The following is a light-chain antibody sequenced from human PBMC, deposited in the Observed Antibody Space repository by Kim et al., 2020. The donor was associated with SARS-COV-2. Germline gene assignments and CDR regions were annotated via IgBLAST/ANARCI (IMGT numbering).Light chain of an antibody. CDR3: QAWDTGPYVV. CDR1: KLGDKY. J-gene: IGLJ2*01. V-gene: IGLV3-1*01. Sequence: SYELTQPPSVSVSPGQTATITCSGDKLGDKYACWYQQKPGQSPVLVIFQNRKRASGIPERFSGSNSGNTATLTITGTQAMDEADYYCQAWDTGPYVVFGG. CDR2: QNR.